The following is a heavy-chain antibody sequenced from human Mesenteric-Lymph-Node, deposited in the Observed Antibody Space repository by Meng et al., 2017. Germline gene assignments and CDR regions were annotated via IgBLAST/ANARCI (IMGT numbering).Heavy chain of an antibody. CDR1: GGSFSGYY. J-gene: IGHJ5*02. CDR3: ARGFTMVRGVIINNWFDP. Sequence: QVRVQQWGAGLLKPSETLSLTCAVYGGSFSGYYWSWIRQPPGKGLEWIGEINHSGSTNYNPSLKSRVTISVDTSKNQFSLKLSSVTAADTAVYYCARGFTMVRGVIINNWFDPWGQGTLVTVSS. D-gene: IGHD3-10*01. CDR2: INHSGST. V-gene: IGHV4-34*01.